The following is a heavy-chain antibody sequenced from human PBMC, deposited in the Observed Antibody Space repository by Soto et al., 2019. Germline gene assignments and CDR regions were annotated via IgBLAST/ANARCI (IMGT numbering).Heavy chain of an antibody. J-gene: IGHJ6*03. V-gene: IGHV4-59*01. CDR2: IYYSGST. Sequence: SETLSLTCAVYGGSFSGYYWSWIRQPPGKGLEWIGYIYYSGSTNYNPSLKSRVTISVDTSKNQFSLKLSSVTAADTAVYYCARDVPPTMVRGELTYYYYMDVWGKGTTVTVSS. CDR1: GGSFSGYY. CDR3: ARDVPPTMVRGELTYYYYMDV. D-gene: IGHD3-10*01.